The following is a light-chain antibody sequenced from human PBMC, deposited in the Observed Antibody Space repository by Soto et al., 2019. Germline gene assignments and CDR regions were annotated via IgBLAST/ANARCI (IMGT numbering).Light chain of an antibody. CDR1: SSDVGGYHY. CDR2: EVT. Sequence: QSVLTQPPSASGSPGQSVTISCTGTSSDVGGYHYVSWYQQHPGKAPKLIIYEVTKRPSGVPDRFSGSKSGSTASLIVSGLQADDEADYYCSSYAGTNNLLFGGGTKLTVL. CDR3: SSYAGTNNLL. J-gene: IGLJ2*01. V-gene: IGLV2-8*01.